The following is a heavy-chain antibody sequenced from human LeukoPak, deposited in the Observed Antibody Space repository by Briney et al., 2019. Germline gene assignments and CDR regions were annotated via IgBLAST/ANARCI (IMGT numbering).Heavy chain of an antibody. CDR3: ARDSSVGSWMQY. J-gene: IGHJ4*02. Sequence: SETLSLTCSVSGGPHSTYTWSWLRQSPGKGLEWIGYIYHGGTTNYSPSLKSRATISAHTARNQFSLRLRSVTAADTAIYYGARDSSVGSWMQYWGQGTLVSVSS. CDR2: IYHGGTT. CDR1: GGPHSTYT. V-gene: IGHV4-59*01. D-gene: IGHD1-26*01.